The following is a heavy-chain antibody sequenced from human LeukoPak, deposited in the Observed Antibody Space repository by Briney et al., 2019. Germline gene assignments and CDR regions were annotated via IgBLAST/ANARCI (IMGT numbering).Heavy chain of an antibody. CDR3: ARERGLEQWLVPGY. CDR1: GYTFTGYY. D-gene: IGHD6-19*01. J-gene: IGHJ4*02. CDR2: INPNSGGT. V-gene: IGHV1-2*02. Sequence: ASVKVSCKASGYTFTGYYMHWVRQAPGQGLEWMGWINPNSGGTNYAQKFQGRVTMTRDTSISTAYMELSRLSSDDTAVYYCARERGLEQWLVPGYWGQGTLVTVSS.